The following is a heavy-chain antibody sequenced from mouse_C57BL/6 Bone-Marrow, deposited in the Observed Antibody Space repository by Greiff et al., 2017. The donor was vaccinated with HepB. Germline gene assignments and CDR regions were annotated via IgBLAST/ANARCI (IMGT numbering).Heavy chain of an antibody. V-gene: IGHV1-69*01. CDR3: ARDWLLRPYYFDY. D-gene: IGHD2-3*01. J-gene: IGHJ2*01. CDR2: IDPSDSYT. Sequence: QVQLKQPGAELVMPGASVKLSCKASGYTFTSYWMHWVKQRPGQGLEWIGEIDPSDSYTNYNQKFKGKSTLTVDKSSSTAYMQLSSLTSEDSAVYYCARDWLLRPYYFDYWGQGTTLTVSS. CDR1: GYTFTSYW.